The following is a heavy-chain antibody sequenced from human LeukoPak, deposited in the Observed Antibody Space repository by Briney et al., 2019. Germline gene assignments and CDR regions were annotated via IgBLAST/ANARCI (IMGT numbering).Heavy chain of an antibody. CDR2: INTNTGNP. CDR3: ARDSSSWYYYYGMDV. J-gene: IGHJ6*02. V-gene: IGHV7-4-1*02. CDR1: GYTFTSYA. Sequence: ASVKVSCKASGYTFTSYAMNWVRQAPGQGLEWMGWINTNTGNPTYAQGSTGRFVFSLDTSVSTAYLQISSLKAEDTAVYYCARDSSSWYYYYGMDVWGQGTTVTVSS. D-gene: IGHD6-13*01.